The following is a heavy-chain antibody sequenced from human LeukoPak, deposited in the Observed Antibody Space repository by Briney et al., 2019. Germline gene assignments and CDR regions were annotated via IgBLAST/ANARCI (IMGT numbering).Heavy chain of an antibody. Sequence: GRSLRLSCAASGFTFSSYAMHWVRQAQGKGLEWVAVISYDGSNKYYADSVKGRFTISRDNSKNTLYPQMNSLRAEDTAVYYCAGYSLYYFDYWGQGTLVTVSS. J-gene: IGHJ4*02. CDR2: ISYDGSNK. CDR1: GFTFSSYA. CDR3: AGYSLYYFDY. D-gene: IGHD5-18*01. V-gene: IGHV3-30*04.